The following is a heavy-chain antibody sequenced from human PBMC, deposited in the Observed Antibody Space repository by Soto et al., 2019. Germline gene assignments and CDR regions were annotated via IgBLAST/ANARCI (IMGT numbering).Heavy chain of an antibody. CDR3: AKDWATPVAGRFLDS. V-gene: IGHV3-30*18. D-gene: IGHD6-19*01. CDR1: GFNFSDYA. Sequence: QPGGSLRLSCAASGFNFSDYAMHWVRQAPGKGLEWLAIISYEGSNKYSAGSVKGRFTISRDNSKNTLYLQMNSLRPEDTAVYYCAKDWATPVAGRFLDSWGQGTPVTVSS. CDR2: ISYEGSNK. J-gene: IGHJ4*02.